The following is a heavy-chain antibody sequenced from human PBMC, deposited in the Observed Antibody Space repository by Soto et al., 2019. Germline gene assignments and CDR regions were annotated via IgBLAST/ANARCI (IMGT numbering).Heavy chain of an antibody. CDR2: LSAYNGNT. Sequence: ASVRRAWKGGCDGLTSLGRSGVRRAPGEGLEWMGWLSAYNGNTNSAQNFQGRVTMTTETSTSTAYMELRSLRSADTAVYSCASGGTPIDYWG. J-gene: IGHJ4*01. V-gene: IGHV1-18*01. CDR1: CDGLTSLG. D-gene: IGHD3-16*01. CDR3: ASGGTPIDY.